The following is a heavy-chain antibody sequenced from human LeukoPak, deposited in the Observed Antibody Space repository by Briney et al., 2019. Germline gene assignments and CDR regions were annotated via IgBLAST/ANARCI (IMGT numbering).Heavy chain of an antibody. J-gene: IGHJ1*01. D-gene: IGHD2-2*01. Sequence: GGSLRLSCAASGFTFSSYAMSCVRQAPGKGLEWVSAISGSGGGTYYADSVKGRFTISRDNSKNTLYLQMTSLRAEDTAVYYCAKDGPDIVVVPAAISSAEYFQHWGQGPLVPVSS. CDR3: AKDGPDIVVVPAAISSAEYFQH. CDR2: ISGSGGGT. CDR1: GFTFSSYA. V-gene: IGHV3-23*01.